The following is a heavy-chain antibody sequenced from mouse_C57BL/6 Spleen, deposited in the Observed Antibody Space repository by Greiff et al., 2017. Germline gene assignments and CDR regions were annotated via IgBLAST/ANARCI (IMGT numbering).Heavy chain of an antibody. CDR2: INPSSGYT. Sequence: QVQLQQSGAELAKPGASVKLSCKASGYTFTSYWMHWVKQRPGQGLEWIGYINPSSGYTKYNQKFKDKATLTADKSSSTAYMQLRSLTCEDSAVYYCARHYYGYDKGEAFDYWGQGTTLTGSS. CDR3: ARHYYGYDKGEAFDY. J-gene: IGHJ2*01. V-gene: IGHV1-7*01. D-gene: IGHD2-2*01. CDR1: GYTFTSYW.